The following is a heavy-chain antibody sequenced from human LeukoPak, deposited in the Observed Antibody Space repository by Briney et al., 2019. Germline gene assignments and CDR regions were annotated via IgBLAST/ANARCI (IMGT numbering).Heavy chain of an antibody. J-gene: IGHJ4*02. CDR2: IYTSGSS. Sequence: PSETLSLTCTVSGVSISSYYWSWIRQPAGKGLEWIGRIYTSGSSNYNPSLKSRVTMSVDTSKNQFPLKLSSVTAADTAVYYFARDRYYNASTGYYYLDYWGQGTLVTVSS. D-gene: IGHD3-22*01. CDR1: GVSISSYY. CDR3: ARDRYYNASTGYYYLDY. V-gene: IGHV4-4*07.